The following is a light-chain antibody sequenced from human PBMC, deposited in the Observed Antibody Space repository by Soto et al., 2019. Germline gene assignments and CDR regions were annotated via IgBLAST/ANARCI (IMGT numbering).Light chain of an antibody. CDR1: LDIRNE. CDR2: DAS. CDR3: LQHKSYPWT. Sequence: IQVTQSPSSLSASVGDRVTITCRASLDIRNELDWYQQKPGKAPKRLIYDASTLQDWVPSRFSGDGSCTEFTLTISRLQSEDFANYFCLQHKSYPWTFGQGTKV. J-gene: IGKJ1*01. V-gene: IGKV1-17*01.